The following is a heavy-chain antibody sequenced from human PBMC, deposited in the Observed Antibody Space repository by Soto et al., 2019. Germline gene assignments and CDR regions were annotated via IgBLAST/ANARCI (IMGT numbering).Heavy chain of an antibody. V-gene: IGHV3-21*01. CDR3: ARPFSWASGSYSYY. D-gene: IGHD3-10*01. CDR1: GFTFSSYA. J-gene: IGHJ4*02. Sequence: GGSLRLSCAASGFTFSSYAMSWVRQAPGKGLEWVSTISGSSYKTDYAVSVKGRFTISRDNAKNSLYLQMNSLRAEDAAVYYCARPFSWASGSYSYYWGQGTLVTVSS. CDR2: ISGSSYKT.